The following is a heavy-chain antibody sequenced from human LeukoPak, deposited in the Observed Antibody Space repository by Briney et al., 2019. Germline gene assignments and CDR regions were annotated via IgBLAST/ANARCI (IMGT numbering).Heavy chain of an antibody. Sequence: ASVKVSCKASGYTFTSYGISWVRQAPGQGLEWMGWISAYNGNTNYAQKLQGRATMTTDTSTSTAYMELRSLRSDDTAVYYCARDLQLWSTADYWGQGTLVTVSS. J-gene: IGHJ4*02. CDR3: ARDLQLWSTADY. D-gene: IGHD5-18*01. CDR2: ISAYNGNT. CDR1: GYTFTSYG. V-gene: IGHV1-18*01.